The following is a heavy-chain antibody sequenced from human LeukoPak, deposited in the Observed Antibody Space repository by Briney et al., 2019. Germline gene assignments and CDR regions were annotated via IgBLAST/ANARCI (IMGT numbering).Heavy chain of an antibody. D-gene: IGHD3-10*01. Sequence: GGSLRLSCAASGVMFPSYWMTRVRQAPGKGLEWVANIKQDGSEKYYVDSVKGRFTISRDNAKNSVYLQMNSLRAEDTSVYYCARRHHFGFLDSWGRGTLVTVSS. CDR1: GVMFPSYW. CDR3: ARRHHFGFLDS. V-gene: IGHV3-7*04. CDR2: IKQDGSEK. J-gene: IGHJ4*02.